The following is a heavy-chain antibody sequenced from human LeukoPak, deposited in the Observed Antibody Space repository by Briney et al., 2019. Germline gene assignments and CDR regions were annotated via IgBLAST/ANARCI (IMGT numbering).Heavy chain of an antibody. CDR3: ARDNYYYDSSGYYDFDY. CDR1: GFTFSSYS. D-gene: IGHD3-22*01. J-gene: IGHJ4*02. Sequence: GGSLRLSCAASGFTFSSYSMNWVRQAPGKGLEWVSSISSSSSYIYYADSVKGRFTISRDNAKNSLYLQMNSLRAEDTAVYYCARDNYYYDSSGYYDFDYWGQGTLVTVSS. V-gene: IGHV3-21*01. CDR2: ISSSSSYI.